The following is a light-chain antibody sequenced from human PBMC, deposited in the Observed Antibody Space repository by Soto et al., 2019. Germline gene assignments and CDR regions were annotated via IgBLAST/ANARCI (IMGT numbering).Light chain of an antibody. CDR2: GAA. Sequence: TQSPATLSVSPGERVTLSCRASQSVFSRLAWYQQKPGQAPRLLIYGAATRATSVPARFSGSGSETDFTLTISRLEPEDFAVYHCQQYGSSPLITFGQGTRLEIK. V-gene: IGKV3-20*01. CDR3: QQYGSSPLIT. CDR1: QSVFSR. J-gene: IGKJ5*01.